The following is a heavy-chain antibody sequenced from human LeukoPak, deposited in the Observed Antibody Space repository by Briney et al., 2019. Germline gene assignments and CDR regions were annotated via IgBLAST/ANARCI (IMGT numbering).Heavy chain of an antibody. CDR3: ARGGATVTDY. CDR2: IYYSGST. D-gene: IGHD4-17*01. Sequence: SETLSLTCTVSGGSISSSSYYWGWIRQPPGKGLEWIGSIYYSGSTNYNPSLKSRVTISVDTSKNQFSLKLSSVTAAATAVYYCARGGATVTDYCGQGTLVTVSS. CDR1: GGSISSSSYY. V-gene: IGHV4-39*07. J-gene: IGHJ4*02.